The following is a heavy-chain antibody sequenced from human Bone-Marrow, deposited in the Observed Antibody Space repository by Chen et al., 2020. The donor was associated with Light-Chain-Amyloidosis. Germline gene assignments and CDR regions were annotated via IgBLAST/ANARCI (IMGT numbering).Heavy chain of an antibody. J-gene: IGHJ6*03. V-gene: IGHV1-24*01. CDR2: FDPEDDKT. CDR3: ATGRYYYDSSGYYYDYYYMDV. D-gene: IGHD3-22*01. Sequence: VQLVQSGAEVKKPGASVKVSCKVSGYTLTEVAMHWVRQTPGKGLEWMGGFDPEDDKTNYERKYQGRVTMTEDTSTDTAYMELSSLRSEDTAVYYCATGRYYYDSSGYYYDYYYMDVWGKGTTVTVSS. CDR1: GYTLTEVA.